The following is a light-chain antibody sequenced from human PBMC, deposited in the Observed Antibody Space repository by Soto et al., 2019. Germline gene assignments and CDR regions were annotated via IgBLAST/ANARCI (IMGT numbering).Light chain of an antibody. CDR3: SSYTSSITVV. CDR1: SSDVGGYNY. Sequence: QSALTQPASVSGSPGQSITISCPGTSSDVGGYNYVSWYQQHPGKAPKLMIYEVSNRPSGVSNRFSGSKSGNTASLTISGLQAEDEGDYSCSSYTSSITVVFGGGTKLTVL. J-gene: IGLJ2*01. V-gene: IGLV2-14*01. CDR2: EVS.